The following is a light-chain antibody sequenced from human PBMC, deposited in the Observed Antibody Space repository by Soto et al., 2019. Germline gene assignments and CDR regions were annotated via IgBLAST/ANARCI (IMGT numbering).Light chain of an antibody. Sequence: EIVLTQSPGTLSLSPGERATLYCRASQSVSSSYLAWYQQNPGQAPRLLIYGASSRATGIPDRFSGSGSGTDFTLTISRLEPEDFAVYYCQQYGSSPETFGQGTKVDIK. CDR3: QQYGSSPET. CDR2: GAS. J-gene: IGKJ1*01. V-gene: IGKV3-20*01. CDR1: QSVSSSY.